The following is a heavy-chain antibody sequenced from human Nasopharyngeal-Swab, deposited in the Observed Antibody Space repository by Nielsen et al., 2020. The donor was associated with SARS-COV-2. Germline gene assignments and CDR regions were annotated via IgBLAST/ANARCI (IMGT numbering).Heavy chain of an antibody. J-gene: IGHJ6*02. CDR2: TYCRSKWYN. D-gene: IGHD3-3*01. Sequence: WIRQSPSRGLEWLGRTYCRSKWYNDYAVSVKSRITINPDTSKNQFSLQLNSVTPEDTAVYYCARARLHYDFWSGSLWYYGMDVWGQGTTVTVSS. V-gene: IGHV6-1*01. CDR3: ARARLHYDFWSGSLWYYGMDV.